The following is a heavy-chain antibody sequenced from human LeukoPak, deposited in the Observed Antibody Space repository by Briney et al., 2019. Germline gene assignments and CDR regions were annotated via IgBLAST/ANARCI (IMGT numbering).Heavy chain of an antibody. CDR2: ISSSSSYI. J-gene: IGHJ5*02. CDR3: ARDSSGWYDH. D-gene: IGHD6-19*01. CDR1: GFTFSSYS. V-gene: IGHV3-21*01. Sequence: GSLRLSCAASGFTFSSYSMNWVRQAPGKGLGWVSSISSSSSYIYYADSVKGRFTISRDNAKNSLYLQMNSLRAEDTAVYYCARDSSGWYDHWGQGTLVTVSS.